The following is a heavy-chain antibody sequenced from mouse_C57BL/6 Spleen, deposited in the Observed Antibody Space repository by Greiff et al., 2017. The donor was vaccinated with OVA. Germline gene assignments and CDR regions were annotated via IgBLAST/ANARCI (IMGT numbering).Heavy chain of an antibody. CDR2: ISSGSSTI. V-gene: IGHV5-17*01. J-gene: IGHJ3*01. D-gene: IGHD1-1*01. CDR1: GFTISDYG. Sequence: EVKLVESGGGLVKPGGSLKLSCAASGFTISDYGMHWVRQAPEKGLEWVAYISSGSSTIYYADTVKGRFTISRDNAKNTLFLQMTSLRSEDTAMYYCAILGAYWGQGTLVTVSA. CDR3: AILGAY.